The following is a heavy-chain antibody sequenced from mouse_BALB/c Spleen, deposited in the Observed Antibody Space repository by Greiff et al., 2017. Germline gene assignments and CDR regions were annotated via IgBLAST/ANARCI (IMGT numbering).Heavy chain of an antibody. CDR2: IDPENGDT. V-gene: IGHV14-4*02. CDR3: NTVVATDYAMDY. Sequence: EVKLQESGAELVRSGASVKLSCTASGFNIKDYYMHWVKQRPEQGLEWIGWIDPENGDTEYAPKFQGKATMTADTSSNTAYLQLSSLTSEDTAVYYCNTVVATDYAMDYWGQGTSVTVSS. J-gene: IGHJ4*01. D-gene: IGHD1-1*01. CDR1: GFNIKDYY.